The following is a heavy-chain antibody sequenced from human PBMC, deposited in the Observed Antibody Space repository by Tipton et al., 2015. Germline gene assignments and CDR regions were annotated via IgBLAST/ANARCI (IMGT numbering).Heavy chain of an antibody. J-gene: IGHJ6*02. V-gene: IGHV4-59*01. Sequence: WVRQPPGKGLEWIGYIYYSGSTNYNPSLKSRVTISVDTSKNQFSLKLSSVTAADTAVYYCARVRRYCSGGSCYSLYYYGMDVWGQGTTVTVSS. CDR2: IYYSGST. D-gene: IGHD2-15*01. CDR3: ARVRRYCSGGSCYSLYYYGMDV.